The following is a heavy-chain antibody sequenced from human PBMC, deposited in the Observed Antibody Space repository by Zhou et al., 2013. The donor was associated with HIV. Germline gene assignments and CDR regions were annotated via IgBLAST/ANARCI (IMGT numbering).Heavy chain of an antibody. V-gene: IGHV1-69*05. J-gene: IGHJ4*02. Sequence: QVQLVQSGAEVKKPGSSVKVSCKASGHTFSSYVINWVRQAPGLGLEWMGGLIPVFGTANYARKFQDRVTIITDDSSSTGYMELHNLTSEDTAVYYCASGATPGYKSGWPLDDWGQGTLVTGLL. CDR2: LIPVFGTA. CDR1: GHTFSSYV. D-gene: IGHD6-19*01. CDR3: ASGATPGYKSGWPLDD.